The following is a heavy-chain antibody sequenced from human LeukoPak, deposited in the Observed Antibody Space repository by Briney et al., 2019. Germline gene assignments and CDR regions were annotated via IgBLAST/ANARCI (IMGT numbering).Heavy chain of an antibody. CDR1: GYTFTRYY. CDR3: AKGYCSGGTCYSYDY. V-gene: IGHV1-46*01. CDR2: INRSGGST. D-gene: IGHD2-15*01. J-gene: IGHJ4*02. Sequence: ASVKVSCKASGYTFTRYYMHGVRQAPGQGLEGMGIINRSGGSTSDAQKFQGRVTMTRDTSTSTVYMEPNSLRSEATAVYCCAKGYCSGGTCYSYDYWGQGTPVTVSS.